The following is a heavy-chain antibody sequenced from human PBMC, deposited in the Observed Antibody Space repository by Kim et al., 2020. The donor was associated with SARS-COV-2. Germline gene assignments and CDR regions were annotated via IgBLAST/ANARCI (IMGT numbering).Heavy chain of an antibody. D-gene: IGHD2-15*01. CDR1: GFTFSSYA. CDR3: AKDKKGQLLLPYYYYMDV. CDR2: ISGSGGST. V-gene: IGHV3-23*01. Sequence: GGSLRLSCAASGFTFSSYAMSWVRQAPGKGLEWVSAISGSGGSTYYADSVKGRFTISRDNSKNTLYLQMNSLRAEDTAVYYCAKDKKGQLLLPYYYYMDVWGKGTTVTVSS. J-gene: IGHJ6*03.